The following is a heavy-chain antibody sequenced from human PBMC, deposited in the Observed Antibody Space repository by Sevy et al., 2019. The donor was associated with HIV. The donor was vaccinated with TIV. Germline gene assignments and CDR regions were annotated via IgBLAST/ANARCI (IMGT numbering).Heavy chain of an antibody. D-gene: IGHD1-26*01. V-gene: IGHV3-30*18. CDR3: AKGREQGYYYGMDV. J-gene: IGHJ6*02. CDR2: ISSDGSDR. Sequence: GGSLRLSCAASGFIFSNYGMHWVRQAPGKGLEWVAVISSDGSDRDYADSVKGRFTISRDNSKNTLYLQMNSLRAEDTAVYYCAKGREQGYYYGMDVWGQGTTVTVSS. CDR1: GFIFSNYG.